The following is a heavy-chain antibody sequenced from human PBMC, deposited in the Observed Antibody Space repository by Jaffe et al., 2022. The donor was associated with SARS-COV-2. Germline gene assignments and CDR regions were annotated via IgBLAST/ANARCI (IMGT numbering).Heavy chain of an antibody. D-gene: IGHD7-27*01. Sequence: EVQLVESGGGLIKPGGSLRLSCVTSGFTFSDAWMSWVRQAPGKGLEWVGHIKHKRDGFATEYAAPVKDRFTISRDDSKNTLYLQMNSLKTEDTAMYYCIREDWGLLTWGQGTLVTVSS. J-gene: IGHJ5*02. CDR1: GFTFSDAW. CDR2: IKHKRDGFAT. CDR3: IREDWGLLT. V-gene: IGHV3-15*01.